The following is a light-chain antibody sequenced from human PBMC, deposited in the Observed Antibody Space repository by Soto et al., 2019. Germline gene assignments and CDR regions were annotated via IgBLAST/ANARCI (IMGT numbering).Light chain of an antibody. CDR3: QQLSHRPTMIT. J-gene: IGKJ5*01. CDR2: DAS. V-gene: IGKV3-11*01. CDR1: QTFSSH. Sequence: EIVLTQSPATLSLSPGERATLSCRASQTFSSHLAWYQQKPGQAPRLLIYDASKRATGIPARFSGRGSGTDCTRTIGSQEPADFGVYFWQQLSHRPTMITFGQWPRREIK.